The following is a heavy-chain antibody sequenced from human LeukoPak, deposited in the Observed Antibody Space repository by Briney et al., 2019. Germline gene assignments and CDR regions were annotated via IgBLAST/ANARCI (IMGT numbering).Heavy chain of an antibody. V-gene: IGHV4-38-2*02. D-gene: IGHD5-18*01. J-gene: IGHJ4*02. CDR2: FHRGRI. CDR1: GYPIGLDYY. CDR3: ARAGYSYGTGYYFDY. Sequence: PSETLSLTCKVSGYPIGLDYYWVWIRQAPGRGLQWIGGFHRGRIQYNSALKSRVTISLDTSKNHFSLKLSSVTAADAAVYYCARAGYSYGTGYYFDYWGQGALVTVSS.